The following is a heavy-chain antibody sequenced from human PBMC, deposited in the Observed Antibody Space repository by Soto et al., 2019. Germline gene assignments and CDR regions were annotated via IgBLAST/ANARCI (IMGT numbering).Heavy chain of an antibody. J-gene: IGHJ5*02. Sequence: SETLSLTCTVSGGSISSSSYYWGWIRQPPGKGLGWIGSIYDSGSTYYNPSLKSRVTISVDTSKNQFSLKLGSVTAADTAVYYCTRAGAGWFDPWGQGTLVTVSS. V-gene: IGHV4-39*01. CDR3: TRAGAGWFDP. CDR1: GGSISSSSYY. D-gene: IGHD2-8*02. CDR2: IYDSGST.